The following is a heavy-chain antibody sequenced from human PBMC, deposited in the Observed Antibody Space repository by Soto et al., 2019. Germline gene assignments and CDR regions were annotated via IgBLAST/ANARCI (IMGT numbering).Heavy chain of an antibody. D-gene: IGHD6-19*01. Sequence: GGSLRLSCAASGFTVSSYSMNWVRQAPGKGLEWVSSISSSSSYIYYADSVKGRFTISRDNAKNSLYLQLNSLRAEDTAVYYCAREVSSGWSWFDPWGQGTLVTVYS. CDR1: GFTVSSYS. CDR2: ISSSSSYI. CDR3: AREVSSGWSWFDP. J-gene: IGHJ5*02. V-gene: IGHV3-21*01.